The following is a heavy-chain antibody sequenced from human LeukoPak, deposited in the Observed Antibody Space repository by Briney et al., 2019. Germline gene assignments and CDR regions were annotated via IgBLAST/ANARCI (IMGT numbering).Heavy chain of an antibody. V-gene: IGHV4-38-2*02. CDR2: IYHSGST. D-gene: IGHD3-10*01. Sequence: SETLSLTCTVSGYSISSGYYWGWIRQPPGKGLEWIGSIYHSGSTYYNPSLKSRVTISVDTSKNQFSLKLSSVTAADTVVYYCAREVGYASGSYHWGQGTLVTVSS. CDR1: GYSISSGYY. CDR3: AREVGYASGSYH. J-gene: IGHJ4*02.